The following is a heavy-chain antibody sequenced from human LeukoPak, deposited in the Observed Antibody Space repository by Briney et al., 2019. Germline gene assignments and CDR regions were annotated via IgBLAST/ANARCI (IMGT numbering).Heavy chain of an antibody. CDR3: ARVDV. CDR2: INHSGST. J-gene: IGHJ6*02. Sequence: SSETLSLTCAVYGGSFSDYYWSWIRQPPGKGLEWIGEINHSGSTNYNPSLKSRVTISVDTSKNQFSLKLSSVTAADTAVYYCARVDVWGQGTTVTVSS. V-gene: IGHV4-34*01. CDR1: GGSFSDYY.